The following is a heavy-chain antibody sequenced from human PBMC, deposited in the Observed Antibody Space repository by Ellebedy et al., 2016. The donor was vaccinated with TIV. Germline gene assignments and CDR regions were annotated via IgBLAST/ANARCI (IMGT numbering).Heavy chain of an antibody. CDR2: IDPKSGGT. CDR1: GYTFTDYY. D-gene: IGHD4-17*01. J-gene: IGHJ4*02. V-gene: IGHV1-2*02. CDR3: ARVYTVMTMVTTAIGY. Sequence: ASVKVSCXPSGYTFTDYYMHWVRHAPGQGLEWMGWIDPKSGGTNYAQKFQGRVTVTWDTSISTAHMELSRLSFDDTAMYYCARVYTVMTMVTTAIGYWGQGTLVTVSS.